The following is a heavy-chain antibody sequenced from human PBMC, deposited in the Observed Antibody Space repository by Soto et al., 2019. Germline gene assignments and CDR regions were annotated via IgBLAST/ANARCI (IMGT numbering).Heavy chain of an antibody. CDR3: VRDWSTFWGMDV. CDR2: IKQDGSEK. J-gene: IGHJ6*02. Sequence: PGGSLRLSCAASGFTFSTSWMNWVRQAPGKGLEWVANIKQDGSEKYYVDSVKGRFAISRDNDKDSLFLQMNNLRAEDTAVYYCVRDWSTFWGMDVWGQGLTVTVSS. V-gene: IGHV3-7*01. CDR1: GFTFSTSW.